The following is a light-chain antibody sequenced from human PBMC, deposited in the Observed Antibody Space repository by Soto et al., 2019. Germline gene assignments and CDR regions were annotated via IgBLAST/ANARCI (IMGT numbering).Light chain of an antibody. J-gene: IGKJ1*01. CDR1: QSVSSSY. Sequence: EIVLTQSPGTLSLSPGERATLSCRASQSVSSSYLVWHQQKPGQAPRLLIYAASRRATGIPDRFSGNGSGTDFTLTISRLEPEDFAVYYCQQYGSSPWTFGKGTKVDIK. V-gene: IGKV3-20*01. CDR3: QQYGSSPWT. CDR2: AAS.